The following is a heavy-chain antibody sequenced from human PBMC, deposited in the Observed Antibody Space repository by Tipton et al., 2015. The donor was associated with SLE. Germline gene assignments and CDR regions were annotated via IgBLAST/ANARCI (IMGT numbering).Heavy chain of an antibody. D-gene: IGHD6-19*01. CDR1: GFTFGDYA. V-gene: IGHV3-49*04. CDR3: TRGDSSGWHSGFDF. Sequence: SLRLSCTASGFTFGDYAMSWVRQAPGKGLESVGFIRSKAYGGTTDYAASVQGRFTISRDDSKSIAYLQMNSLKTEDTAVYYCTRGDSSGWHSGFDFWGQGTLVTVSS. J-gene: IGHJ4*02. CDR2: IRSKAYGGTT.